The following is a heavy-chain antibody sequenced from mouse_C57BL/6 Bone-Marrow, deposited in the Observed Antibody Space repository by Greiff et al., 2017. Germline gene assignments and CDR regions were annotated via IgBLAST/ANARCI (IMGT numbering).Heavy chain of an antibody. CDR3: ARDDYGYFGY. Sequence: QVQLKQPGAELVMPGASVKLSCKASGYTFTSYWMHWVKQRPGQGLEWIGEIDPSDSYTNYNQKFKGKSTLTVDKSSSTAYMQLSSLTSEDSAVYYCARDDYGYFGYWGQGTTLTVSS. V-gene: IGHV1-69*01. D-gene: IGHD2-4*01. CDR2: IDPSDSYT. J-gene: IGHJ2*01. CDR1: GYTFTSYW.